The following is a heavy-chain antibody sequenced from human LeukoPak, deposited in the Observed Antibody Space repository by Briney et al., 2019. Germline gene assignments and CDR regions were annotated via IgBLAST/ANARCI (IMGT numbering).Heavy chain of an antibody. Sequence: GGSLRLSCAASGFTFSSYAMSWVRQAPGKGLEWVSAISGSGGSTYYADSVKGRFTISRDNSKNTLYLQMNSLRAEDTAVYYCAKGSTIFGVVPKYFQHWGQGTLVTVSS. CDR1: GFTFSSYA. CDR2: ISGSGGST. CDR3: AKGSTIFGVVPKYFQH. J-gene: IGHJ1*01. V-gene: IGHV3-23*01. D-gene: IGHD3-3*01.